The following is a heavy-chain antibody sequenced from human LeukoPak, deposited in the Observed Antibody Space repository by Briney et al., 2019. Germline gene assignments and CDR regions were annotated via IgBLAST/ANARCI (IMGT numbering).Heavy chain of an antibody. Sequence: GGSLRLSCSASGFTFSSYAMHWVRQAPGKGLEWVAVISYDGRNKYYADSVKGRFTISRDNSKNTLYLQMNSLTGQDTAVYYCARDQRTGLWFGELFYWGQGTLVTVST. J-gene: IGHJ4*02. V-gene: IGHV3-30*04. CDR2: ISYDGRNK. CDR1: GFTFSSYA. CDR3: ARDQRTGLWFGELFY. D-gene: IGHD3-10*01.